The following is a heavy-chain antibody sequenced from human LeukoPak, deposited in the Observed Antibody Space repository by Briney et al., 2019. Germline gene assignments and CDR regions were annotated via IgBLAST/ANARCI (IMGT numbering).Heavy chain of an antibody. D-gene: IGHD5-18*01. J-gene: IGHJ4*02. Sequence: GGSLRLSCAASEFVFTSYAMAWVRLAPGKGPEWVSSISSTSTYIYYADSVKGRFTISRDNARNSLFLQMNNLRVDDSAVYYCAREYTAMAYDYWGQGNLVTVSS. CDR2: ISSTSTYI. CDR3: AREYTAMAYDY. CDR1: EFVFTSYA. V-gene: IGHV3-21*01.